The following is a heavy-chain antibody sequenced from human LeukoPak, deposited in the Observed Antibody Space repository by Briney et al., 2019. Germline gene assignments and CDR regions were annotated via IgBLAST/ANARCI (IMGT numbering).Heavy chain of an antibody. Sequence: GGSLRLSCAASGFTFSSYAMHWVRQAPGKGLEWVAVISYDGSNKYYADSVKGRFTISRDNSKNTLYLQMNSLRAEDTAVYYCAKGGSYYDYWGQGTLVTVSS. V-gene: IGHV3-30-3*01. D-gene: IGHD1-26*01. CDR1: GFTFSSYA. CDR2: ISYDGSNK. CDR3: AKGGSYYDY. J-gene: IGHJ4*02.